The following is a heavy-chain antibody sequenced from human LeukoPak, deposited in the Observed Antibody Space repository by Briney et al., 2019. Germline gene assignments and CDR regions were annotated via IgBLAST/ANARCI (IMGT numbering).Heavy chain of an antibody. Sequence: SETLSLTCTVSGGSISSSSYYWGWIRQPPGKGLEWIGSMYYSGSTYCNPSLKSRVTISVDTSKNQFSLKLSSVTAADTAVYYCARALPNSNWSQGRNYFDYWGQGTLVTVSS. V-gene: IGHV4-39*07. D-gene: IGHD6-13*01. CDR1: GGSISSSSYY. J-gene: IGHJ4*02. CDR3: ARALPNSNWSQGRNYFDY. CDR2: MYYSGST.